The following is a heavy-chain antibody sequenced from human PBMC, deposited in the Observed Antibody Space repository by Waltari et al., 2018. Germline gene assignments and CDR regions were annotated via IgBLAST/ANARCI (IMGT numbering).Heavy chain of an antibody. CDR2: IYYSGST. CDR3: ARVGDFWSGPDY. J-gene: IGHJ4*02. CDR1: GGSISSYY. V-gene: IGHV4-59*01. Sequence: QVQLQESGPGLVKPSGTLSLTRTAPGGSISSYYWNWIRPPPGKGLEWIGYIYYSGSTNYNPSLKSRVTISVDTSKNQFSLKLSSVTAADTAVYYCARVGDFWSGPDYWGQGTLVTVSS. D-gene: IGHD3-3*01.